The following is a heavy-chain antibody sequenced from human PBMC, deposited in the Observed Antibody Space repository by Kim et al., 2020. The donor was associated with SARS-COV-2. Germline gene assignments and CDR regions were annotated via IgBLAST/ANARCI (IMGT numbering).Heavy chain of an antibody. CDR3: ARGHCGGDCYGEAVHWFDP. Sequence: RVTISVDTSKNQFSLKLSSVTAADTAVYYCARGHCGGDCYGEAVHWFDPWGQGTLVTVSS. D-gene: IGHD2-21*02. J-gene: IGHJ5*02. V-gene: IGHV4-34*01.